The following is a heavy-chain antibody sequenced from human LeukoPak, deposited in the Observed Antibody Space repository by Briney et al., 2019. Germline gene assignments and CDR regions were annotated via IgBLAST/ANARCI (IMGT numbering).Heavy chain of an antibody. D-gene: IGHD5-12*01. CDR3: AGGVARGYYYYYMDV. J-gene: IGHJ6*03. Sequence: SETLSLTCTVSGGSISSSSYYWGWIRQPPGKGLDWIGSIYYSGSTYYNPSLKSRVTISVDTSKNQFSLKLTSVTAADTAVYYCAGGVARGYYYYYMDVWGKGTTVTVSS. V-gene: IGHV4-39*07. CDR1: GGSISSSSYY. CDR2: IYYSGST.